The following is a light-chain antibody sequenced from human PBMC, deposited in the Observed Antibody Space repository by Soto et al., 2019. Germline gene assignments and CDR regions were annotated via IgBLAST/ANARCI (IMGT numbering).Light chain of an antibody. CDR1: NSDVGSYNF. Sequence: QSVLTQPASVSGSPGQSITISCIGTNSDVGSYNFVSWYQQHPGKAPKLLIYEVTNRPSGISNRFSGSKSGYTASLTISGLQAEDESDYYCSSYTPGSTWVFGGGTTVTVL. CDR2: EVT. V-gene: IGLV2-14*01. J-gene: IGLJ3*02. CDR3: SSYTPGSTWV.